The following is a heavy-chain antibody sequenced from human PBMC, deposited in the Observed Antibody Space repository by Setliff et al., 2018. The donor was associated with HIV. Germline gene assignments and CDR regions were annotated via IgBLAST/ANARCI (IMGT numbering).Heavy chain of an antibody. CDR2: IDADNGNT. Sequence: ASVKVSCKASGYTLTSYAITWVRQAPGQGLEWVGWIDADNGNTNYAQKFRGRVTMTTDTSTNTAYMEVRSLTSDDTAVYYCVRVAYEYIYGYNNYYYMDVWGKGTTVTVSS. V-gene: IGHV1-18*01. CDR1: GYTLTSYA. D-gene: IGHD5-18*01. CDR3: VRVAYEYIYGYNNYYYMDV. J-gene: IGHJ6*03.